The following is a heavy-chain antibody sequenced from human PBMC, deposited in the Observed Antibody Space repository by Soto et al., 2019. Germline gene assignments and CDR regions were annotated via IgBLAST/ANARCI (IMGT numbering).Heavy chain of an antibody. V-gene: IGHV1-69*13. J-gene: IGHJ5*02. Sequence: SVKVSCKASGGTVSSYVITWVRQAPGQGLEWMGGIIPTFGTTNYAEKFQGRVTITANESTSTAYMELSSLTSEDTAVYYCARSRKQWLALTPCWFDPWGQGTRVTVSS. D-gene: IGHD6-19*01. CDR2: IIPTFGTT. CDR1: GGTVSSYV. CDR3: ARSRKQWLALTPCWFDP.